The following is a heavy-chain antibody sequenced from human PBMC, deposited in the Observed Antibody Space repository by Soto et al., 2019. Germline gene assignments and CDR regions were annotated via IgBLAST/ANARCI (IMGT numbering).Heavy chain of an antibody. CDR3: ARDDRGEYYYDSSGYYPYYFAY. J-gene: IGHJ4*02. CDR2: ISSSSSYI. CDR1: GFTFSSYS. D-gene: IGHD3-22*01. Sequence: EVQLVESGGGLVKPGGSLRLSCAASGFTFSSYSMNWVRQAPGKGLEWVSSISSSSSYIYYADSVKGRFTISRDNAKNSLYLQMNSLRAEDTAVYYCARDDRGEYYYDSSGYYPYYFAYWGQGTLVTVSS. V-gene: IGHV3-21*01.